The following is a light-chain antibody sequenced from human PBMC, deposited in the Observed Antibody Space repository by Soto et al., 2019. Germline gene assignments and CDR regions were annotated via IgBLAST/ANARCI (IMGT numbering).Light chain of an antibody. V-gene: IGKV1-39*01. CDR3: QQSYSTPWT. CDR1: QSISSY. CDR2: AAS. J-gene: IGKJ1*01. Sequence: DIQMTQSPSSLSASVGDRVTITCRASQSISSYLNWYQQKPGKAPKLLIYAASSLQSGVPSRFSRSESGTDFTLTISSLQPEDFATYYCQQSYSTPWTFGQGTKVEIK.